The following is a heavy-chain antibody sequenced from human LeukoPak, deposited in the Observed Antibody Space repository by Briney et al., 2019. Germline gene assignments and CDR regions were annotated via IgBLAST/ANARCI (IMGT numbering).Heavy chain of an antibody. CDR3: AKVEVGSWLGAVLDRGYFDY. V-gene: IGHV3-23*01. CDR2: ISGSGGST. J-gene: IGHJ4*02. Sequence: GGSLRLSCAPSGFTLSSYGMSWVRPAPGKGLEWVSGISGSGGSTYYAHPPKGQFTIPSNNSKNTHHLQLNSLRAEDTAVYYCAKVEVGSWLGAVLDRGYFDYWGQGTLVTVSS. D-gene: IGHD3-10*01. CDR1: GFTLSSYG.